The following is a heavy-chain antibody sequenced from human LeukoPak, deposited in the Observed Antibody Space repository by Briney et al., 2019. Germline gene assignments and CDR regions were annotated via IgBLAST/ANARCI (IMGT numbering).Heavy chain of an antibody. J-gene: IGHJ4*02. V-gene: IGHV4-59*12. CDR2: IYHSGST. CDR3: ARGRDYYGI. D-gene: IGHD3-10*01. CDR1: GGSISSYY. Sequence: SETLSLTCTVSGGSISSYYWSWIRQPAGKGLEWIGYIYHSGSTYYNPSLKSRVTISVDRSKNQFSLKLSSVTAADTAVYYCARGRDYYGIWGQGTLVTVSS.